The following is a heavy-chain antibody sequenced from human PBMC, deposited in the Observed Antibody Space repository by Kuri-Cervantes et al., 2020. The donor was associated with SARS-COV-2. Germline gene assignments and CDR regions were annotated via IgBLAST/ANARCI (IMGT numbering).Heavy chain of an antibody. D-gene: IGHD6-13*01. CDR2: IIPIFGTA. CDR3: ARVFSSSWTLGWFDP. Sequence: SVKVSCKGSGNTFTSNYINWVRQAPGQGLEWMGGIIPIFGTANYAQKFQGRVTITTDESTSTAYMELSSLRSEDTAVYYCARVFSSSWTLGWFDPWGQGTLVTVSS. V-gene: IGHV1-69*05. J-gene: IGHJ5*02. CDR1: GNTFTSNY.